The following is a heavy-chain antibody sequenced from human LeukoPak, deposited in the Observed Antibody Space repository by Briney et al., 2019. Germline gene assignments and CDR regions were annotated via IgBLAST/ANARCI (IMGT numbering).Heavy chain of an antibody. CDR3: ARDTETYHYDSSGPIDY. V-gene: IGHV1-2*02. CDR2: INPNSGGT. CDR1: GYTSTGYY. D-gene: IGHD3-22*01. J-gene: IGHJ4*02. Sequence: ASVKVSCKASGYTSTGYYMHWVRQAPGQGLEWMGWINPNSGGTNYAQKFQGRVTMTRDTSISTAYMELSRLRSDDTAVYYCARDTETYHYDSSGPIDYWGQGTLVTVSS.